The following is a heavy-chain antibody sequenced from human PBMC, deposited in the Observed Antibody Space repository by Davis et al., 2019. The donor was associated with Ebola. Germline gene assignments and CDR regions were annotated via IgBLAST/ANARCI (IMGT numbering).Heavy chain of an antibody. CDR1: GGTFSSYA. CDR2: IIPILGIA. D-gene: IGHD6-13*01. Sequence: AASVKVSCKASGGTFSSYAISWVRQAPGQGLEWMGGIIPILGIANYAQKFQGRVTITADKSTSTAYMELSSLRSEDTAVYYCARGKRRYSPGAFDIWGQGTMVTVSS. CDR3: ARGKRRYSPGAFDI. J-gene: IGHJ3*02. V-gene: IGHV1-69*10.